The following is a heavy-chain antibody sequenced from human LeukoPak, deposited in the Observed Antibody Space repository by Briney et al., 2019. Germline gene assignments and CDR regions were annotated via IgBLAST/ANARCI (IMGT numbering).Heavy chain of an antibody. V-gene: IGHV4-34*01. Sequence: SETLSLTCAVYGGSFSGYYWSWIRQPPGKGLEWIGEINHSGSTNYNPSLKSRVTISVDTSKNQFSLKLSSVTAADTAVYYCARDRRYSSSWDFDYWGQGTLVTVSS. CDR3: ARDRRYSSSWDFDY. D-gene: IGHD6-13*01. CDR2: INHSGST. CDR1: GGSFSGYY. J-gene: IGHJ4*02.